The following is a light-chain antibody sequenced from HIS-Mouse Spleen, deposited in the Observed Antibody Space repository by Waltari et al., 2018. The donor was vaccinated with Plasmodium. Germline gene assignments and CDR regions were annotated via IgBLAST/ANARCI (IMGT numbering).Light chain of an antibody. CDR3: QAWDSSTAV. CDR1: KLGDKY. J-gene: IGLJ2*01. Sequence: SYELTQPPSVSVSPGQTASITCSGDKLGDKYACWYQQKPGPSPVLVIYQDIKRPSGIPERFSGSNSGNTATLTISGTQAMDEADYYCQAWDSSTAVFGGGTKLTVL. V-gene: IGLV3-1*01. CDR2: QDI.